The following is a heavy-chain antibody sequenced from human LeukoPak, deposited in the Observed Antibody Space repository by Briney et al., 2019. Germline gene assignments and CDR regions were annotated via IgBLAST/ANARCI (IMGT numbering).Heavy chain of an antibody. CDR2: ICYDGSNT. Sequence: GGTLRLSCAASGFTFSSYGMHWLRQAPGKGLDWAAVICYDGSNTHYADSVKGRFTISRDNSNTTLYLKMNSLRAEDTAVYYCARDGVPAAIGWFDPWGQGTLVTVSS. CDR1: GFTFSSYG. V-gene: IGHV3-33*01. D-gene: IGHD2-2*01. CDR3: ARDGVPAAIGWFDP. J-gene: IGHJ5*02.